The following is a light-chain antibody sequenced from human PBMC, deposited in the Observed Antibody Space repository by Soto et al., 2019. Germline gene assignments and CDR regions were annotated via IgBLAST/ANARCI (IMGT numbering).Light chain of an antibody. CDR3: QQSSNWPPFT. CDR1: QSVSSY. V-gene: IGKV3-11*01. CDR2: DAS. Sequence: EIVLTQSPATLSLSPGERATLSCRASQSVSSYLAWYQQKPGQAPRLLMYDASNRATGIPARFSGSGSGTDFTLTISSLEPEDFAVYHCQQSSNWPPFTFGQGTRLEIK. J-gene: IGKJ5*01.